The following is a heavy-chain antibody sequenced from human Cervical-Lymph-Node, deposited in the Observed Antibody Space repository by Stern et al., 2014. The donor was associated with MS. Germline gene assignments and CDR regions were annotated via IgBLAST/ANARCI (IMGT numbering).Heavy chain of an antibody. CDR1: GGAVSSGDRY. D-gene: IGHD3-3*01. J-gene: IGHJ4*02. V-gene: IGHV4-30-4*08. CDR3: ARVTEFLRFFYPDY. CDR2: ISYSGNT. Sequence: VQLLESGPGLVKPSQTLSLTCTVSGGAVSSGDRYWSWIRQPPEKGLEWIGYISYSGNTHYNPSLESRVTITMDRSKNQFSLKLRSVTAADTAVYYCARVTEFLRFFYPDYWGQGIRVTVSS.